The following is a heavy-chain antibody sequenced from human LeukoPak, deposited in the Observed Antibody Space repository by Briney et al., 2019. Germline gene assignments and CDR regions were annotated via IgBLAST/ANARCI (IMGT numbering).Heavy chain of an antibody. V-gene: IGHV4-59*08. Sequence: SETLSLTCTVSGGSISSYYWSWIRQPPGKGLEWIGYIYYSGSTNYNPSLKSRVTISVDTSKNQFSLKLSSVTAADTAVYYCARQKTYYYDSSGPWGAFDIWGQGTMVTVSS. CDR1: GGSISSYY. D-gene: IGHD3-22*01. J-gene: IGHJ3*02. CDR3: ARQKTYYYDSSGPWGAFDI. CDR2: IYYSGST.